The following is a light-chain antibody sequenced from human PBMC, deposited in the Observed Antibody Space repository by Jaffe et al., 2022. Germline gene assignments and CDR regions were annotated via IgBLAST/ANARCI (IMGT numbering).Light chain of an antibody. Sequence: EVVMTQSPATLSVSPGERVTLSCRASQSITNKLAWYQQKRGQGPRLLIYDASTRATDIPARFSGSGSGTEFTLTINSLQSEDYAIYYCQQYSIWPPITFGQGTRLELK. V-gene: IGKV3-15*01. CDR2: DAS. CDR1: QSITNK. J-gene: IGKJ5*01. CDR3: QQYSIWPPIT.